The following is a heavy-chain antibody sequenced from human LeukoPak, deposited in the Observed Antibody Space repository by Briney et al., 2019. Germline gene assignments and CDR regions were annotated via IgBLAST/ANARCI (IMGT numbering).Heavy chain of an antibody. CDR1: GFTFNTYS. V-gene: IGHV3-21*01. D-gene: IGHD5-24*01. Sequence: GGSLRLSCAASGFTFNTYSMNWVRQVPGKGLEWVSSFSSSSGGYMYHADSVKGRFTISGENAKNSLYLQMNSLRAEDTAVYYCVRDQDGYNENRGIYWYFDLWGRGTLVTVSS. J-gene: IGHJ2*01. CDR3: VRDQDGYNENRGIYWYFDL. CDR2: FSSSSGGYM.